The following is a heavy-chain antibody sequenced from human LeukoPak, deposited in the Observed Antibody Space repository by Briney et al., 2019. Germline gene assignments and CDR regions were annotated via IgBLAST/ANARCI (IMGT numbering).Heavy chain of an antibody. J-gene: IGHJ4*02. V-gene: IGHV3-30*02. CDR1: GFIFSNYG. CDR2: IRYDGSNK. CDR3: ASLQGYFDY. Sequence: GKSLRLSCAASGFIFSNYGMHWVRQAPGKGLEWVAFIRYDGSNKYYADSVKGRFTISRDNSKNTLYLQMNSLRAEDTAVYYCASLQGYFDYWGQGTLVTVSS.